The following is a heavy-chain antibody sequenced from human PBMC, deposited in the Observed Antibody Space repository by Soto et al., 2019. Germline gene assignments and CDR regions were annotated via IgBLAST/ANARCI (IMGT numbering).Heavy chain of an antibody. Sequence: SETLSLTCTVSGGSISSSSYYWGWIRQPPGKGLEWIGSIYYSGSTYYNPSLKSRVTISVDTSKNQFSLKLSSVTAADTAVYYCAREVSTTGTTVYNWFDTWGQGTLVTVSS. J-gene: IGHJ5*02. V-gene: IGHV4-39*01. D-gene: IGHD1-1*01. CDR3: AREVSTTGTTVYNWFDT. CDR2: IYYSGST. CDR1: GGSISSSSYY.